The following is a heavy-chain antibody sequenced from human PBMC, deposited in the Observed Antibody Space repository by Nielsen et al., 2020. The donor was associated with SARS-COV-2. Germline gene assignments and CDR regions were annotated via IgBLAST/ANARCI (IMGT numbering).Heavy chain of an antibody. V-gene: IGHV3-64D*09. CDR2: ISSNGGST. Sequence: WLRQPPGKGLEYVSAISSNGGSTYYADSVKGRFTISRDNSKNTLYLQMSSLRAEDTAVYYCVNSYVWIDYWGQGTLVTVSS. D-gene: IGHD3-16*01. CDR3: VNSYVWIDY. J-gene: IGHJ4*02.